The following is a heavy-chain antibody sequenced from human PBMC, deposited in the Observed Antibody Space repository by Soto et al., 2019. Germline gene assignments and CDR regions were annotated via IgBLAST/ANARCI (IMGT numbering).Heavy chain of an antibody. J-gene: IGHJ4*02. D-gene: IGHD6-25*01. Sequence: QVQLVQSGAEMKRPGASVILSCKASGYIFTTYSIHWVRQTAGQGLEWMAKVDPRDGSTGYAQKFRGRVSRAWDTCTGTVSMEVSSLTSDDTATYYCARVRSSGREFHYWGQRTQVTVSS. CDR2: VDPRDGST. CDR3: ARVRSSGREFHY. CDR1: GYIFTTYS. V-gene: IGHV1-46*01.